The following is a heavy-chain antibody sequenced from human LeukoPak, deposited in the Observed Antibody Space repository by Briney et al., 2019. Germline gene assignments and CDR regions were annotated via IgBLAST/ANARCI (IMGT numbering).Heavy chain of an antibody. J-gene: IGHJ6*02. V-gene: IGHV4-59*08. CDR3: TSHRVNSSSSYYYDMAV. D-gene: IGHD6-6*01. CDR2: IYYSGST. CDR1: GGSISSYY. Sequence: SETLSLTCTVSGGSISSYYWIWIRQPPGKGLEWIGYIYYSGSTNYNPSLKSRVTISVDTSKNQFSLKLSSVTAADTAVYYCTSHRVNSSSSYYYDMAVWRQGTTVTVSS.